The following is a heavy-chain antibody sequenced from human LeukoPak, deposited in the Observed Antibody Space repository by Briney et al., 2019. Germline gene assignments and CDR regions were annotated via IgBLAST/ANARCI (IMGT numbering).Heavy chain of an antibody. V-gene: IGHV3-66*01. D-gene: IGHD3-10*01. CDR3: ARVLAGSVSAYFDY. J-gene: IGHJ4*02. CDR1: GFTVSSNY. Sequence: GGSLRLSCAASGFTVSSNYMSWVLQAPGKGLEWVSVIYSGGSTYYADSVKGRFTISRDNSKNTLYLQMNSLRAEDTAVYYCARVLAGSVSAYFDYWGQGTLVTVSS. CDR2: IYSGGST.